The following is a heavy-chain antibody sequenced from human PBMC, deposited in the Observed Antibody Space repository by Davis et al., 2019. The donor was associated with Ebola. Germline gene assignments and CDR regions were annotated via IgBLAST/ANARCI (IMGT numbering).Heavy chain of an antibody. D-gene: IGHD3-22*01. CDR2: INPSGGST. Sequence: ASVKVSCKASGYTFTSYYMHWVRQAPGQGLEWMGIINPSGGSTSYAQKFQGRVTMTRDTSTSTVYMELSSLRSEDTAVYYCARDRITMIVVVPSSYGMDVWGQGTTVTVSS. V-gene: IGHV1-46*01. J-gene: IGHJ6*02. CDR1: GYTFTSYY. CDR3: ARDRITMIVVVPSSYGMDV.